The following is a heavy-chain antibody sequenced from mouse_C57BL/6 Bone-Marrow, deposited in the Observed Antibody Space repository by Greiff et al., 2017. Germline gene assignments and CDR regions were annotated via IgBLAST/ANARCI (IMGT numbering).Heavy chain of an antibody. D-gene: IGHD2-4*01. CDR3: ARDYDYDGVYFDY. CDR2: ISYDGSN. CDR1: GYSITSGYY. V-gene: IGHV3-6*01. Sequence: ESGPGLVKPSQSLSLTCSVTGYSITSGYYWNWIRQFPGNKLEWMGYISYDGSNNYNPSPKNRISITRDTSKNQFFLKLNSVTTEDTATYYCARDYDYDGVYFDYWGQGTTLTVSS. J-gene: IGHJ2*01.